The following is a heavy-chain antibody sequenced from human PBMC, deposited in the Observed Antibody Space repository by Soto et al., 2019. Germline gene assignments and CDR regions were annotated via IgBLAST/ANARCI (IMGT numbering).Heavy chain of an antibody. V-gene: IGHV1-3*01. J-gene: IGHJ4*02. CDR3: LGDCSGRSCYSRGY. CDR2: INAGNGNT. Sequence: QVQLVQSGAEVKKPGTSVKVSCKASGYSFTSHAMHWVRQAPGQRLEWMGWINAGNGNTKYSQKFQGRVTITRDTSASTAYMELSSLRSEDTAVYYCLGDCSGRSCYSRGYWGQGTLVTVYS. D-gene: IGHD2-15*01. CDR1: GYSFTSHA.